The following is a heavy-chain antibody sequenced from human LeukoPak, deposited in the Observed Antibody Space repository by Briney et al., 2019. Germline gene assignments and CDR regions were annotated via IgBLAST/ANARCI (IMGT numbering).Heavy chain of an antibody. D-gene: IGHD2-2*01. CDR2: IYTSGST. Sequence: ASETLSLTCTVSGGSINSYYWSWIRQPAGKGLEWIGRIYTSGSTNYNPSLKSRVAMSVDTSKNQFSLKLSSVTAADTAVYYCARVSVVPAATFDYWGQGTLVTVSS. CDR3: ARVSVVPAATFDY. CDR1: GGSINSYY. J-gene: IGHJ4*02. V-gene: IGHV4-4*07.